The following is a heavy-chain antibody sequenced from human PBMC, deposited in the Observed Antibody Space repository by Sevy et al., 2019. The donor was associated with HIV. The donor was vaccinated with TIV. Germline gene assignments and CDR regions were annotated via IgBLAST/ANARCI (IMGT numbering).Heavy chain of an antibody. CDR1: GFTFDDYA. CDR3: EKDMCCPGSGSLFGTNYYYYGMDV. D-gene: IGHD3-10*01. CDR2: ISWNSGSI. Sequence: GGSLRLSCAASGFTFDDYAMHWVRQAPGKGLEWVSGISWNSGSIGYADSVKGRFTISRDNAKKSLYLQMNSLRAEDTALYYCEKDMCCPGSGSLFGTNYYYYGMDVWGQGTTVTVSS. J-gene: IGHJ6*02. V-gene: IGHV3-9*01.